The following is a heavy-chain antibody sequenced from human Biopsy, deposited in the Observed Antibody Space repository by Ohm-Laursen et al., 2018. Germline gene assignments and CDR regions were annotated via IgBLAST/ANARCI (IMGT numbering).Heavy chain of an antibody. V-gene: IGHV4-59*08. CDR3: ARHAPSYSGSYWRYFDL. Sequence: GTLSLTCTVSGGSISSYYWSWIRQPPGKGLEWIGYIYYTGSTTYNPSLKSRVTISLDTSMNHLSLRLTSVTAADTAVYYCARHAPSYSGSYWRYFDLWGRGTLVTVSS. D-gene: IGHD1-26*01. J-gene: IGHJ2*01. CDR2: IYYTGST. CDR1: GGSISSYY.